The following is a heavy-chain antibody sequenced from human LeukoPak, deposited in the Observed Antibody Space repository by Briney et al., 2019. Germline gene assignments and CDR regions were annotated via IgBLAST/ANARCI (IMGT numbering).Heavy chain of an antibody. J-gene: IGHJ3*02. D-gene: IGHD6-19*01. Sequence: SVKVSCKASGGTFSSYAISWVRQAPGQGREWMGGIIPIFGTANYAQKFQGRVTITTDEYTSTAYMELSSLRSEDTAVYYCARQLVGGWPPGAFDIWGQGTMVTVSS. CDR3: ARQLVGGWPPGAFDI. CDR1: GGTFSSYA. V-gene: IGHV1-69*05. CDR2: IIPIFGTA.